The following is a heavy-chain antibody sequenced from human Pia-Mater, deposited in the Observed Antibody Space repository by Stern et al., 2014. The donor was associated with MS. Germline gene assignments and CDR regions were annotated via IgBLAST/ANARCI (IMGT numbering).Heavy chain of an antibody. CDR3: AKDLSGAFWSGYWLDY. CDR2: ISWNSDTI. J-gene: IGHJ4*02. Sequence: EVQLVESGGGLVQPGRSLRLSCAASGFNFGDHALHWVRQAPGKGLEWVSAISWNSDTIAYADSVKGRFTISRDNTKNSLYLQMKGLRAEDTAMYYCAKDLSGAFWSGYWLDYWGQGIPVTVSS. D-gene: IGHD3-3*01. V-gene: IGHV3-9*01. CDR1: GFNFGDHA.